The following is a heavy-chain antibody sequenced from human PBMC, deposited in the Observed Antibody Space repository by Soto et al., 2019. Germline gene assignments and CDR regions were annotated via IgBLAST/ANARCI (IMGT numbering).Heavy chain of an antibody. CDR3: ARDAGGAKSIAARRYYHGMDV. D-gene: IGHD6-6*01. CDR2: IIPIFGTA. CDR1: GGTFSSYA. J-gene: IGHJ6*02. V-gene: IGHV1-69*13. Sequence: ASVKVSCKASGGTFSSYAISWVRQAPGQGLEWMGGIIPIFGTANYAQKFQGRVTITADESTSTAYMELSSLRSEDTAVYYCARDAGGAKSIAARRYYHGMDVWRQGTTVTVSS.